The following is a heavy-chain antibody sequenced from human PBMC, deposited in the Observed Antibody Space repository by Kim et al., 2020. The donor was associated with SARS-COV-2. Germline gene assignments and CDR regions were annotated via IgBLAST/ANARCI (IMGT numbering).Heavy chain of an antibody. CDR1: GFTFSSYG. CDR3: ARGSSGWDTLIGYYGMDV. D-gene: IGHD6-19*01. CDR2: IWYDGSNK. J-gene: IGHJ6*02. Sequence: GGSLRLSCAASGFTFSSYGMHWVRQAPGKGLEWVAVIWYDGSNKYYADSVKGRFTISRDNSKNTLYLQMNSLRAEDTAVYYCARGSSGWDTLIGYYGMDVWGQGTTVTVSS. V-gene: IGHV3-33*01.